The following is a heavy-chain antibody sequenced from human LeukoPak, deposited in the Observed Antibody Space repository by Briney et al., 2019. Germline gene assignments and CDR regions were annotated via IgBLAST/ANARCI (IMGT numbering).Heavy chain of an antibody. Sequence: HTGWSLRLSCVASGFTFISYWMTWVRQAPGKGLEWLANIKEDGSIQYYLDSVRGRFTISRDNAKTSVYLQLNSLRADDTAVYYCARDVWTGVAVSDYWGQGTLVTVSS. V-gene: IGHV3-7*01. J-gene: IGHJ4*02. CDR3: ARDVWTGVAVSDY. D-gene: IGHD6-19*01. CDR2: IKEDGSIQ. CDR1: GFTFISYW.